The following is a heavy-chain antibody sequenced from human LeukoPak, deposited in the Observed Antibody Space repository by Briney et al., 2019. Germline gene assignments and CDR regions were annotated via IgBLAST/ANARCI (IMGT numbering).Heavy chain of an antibody. CDR1: GFTFSSYA. V-gene: IGHV3-30*04. CDR2: ISFDGRNR. Sequence: GGSLRLSCAASGFTFSSYAMHWVRQAPGKGLEWVAVISFDGRNRYNADSVKGRFTISRDNSKNTVYLQMNSLRVEDTGVYYCARVADHRGSGRQWLVYAFDIWGQGTMVTVS. D-gene: IGHD6-19*01. CDR3: ARVADHRGSGRQWLVYAFDI. J-gene: IGHJ3*02.